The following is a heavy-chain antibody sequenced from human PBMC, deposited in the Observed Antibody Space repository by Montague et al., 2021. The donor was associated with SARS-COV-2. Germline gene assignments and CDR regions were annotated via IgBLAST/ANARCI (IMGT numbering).Heavy chain of an antibody. V-gene: IGHV6-1*01. D-gene: IGHD6-19*01. CDR3: ARGADRYYFYGMDV. CDR2: TYFRSKWYN. CDR1: GDSVSSNSPA. Sequence: CAISGDSVSSNSPAWNWIRQSPSRGPEWLGRTYFRSKWYNEYAVSVNSRITINPDTSKNQFSLQVNSVTPEDTAVYYCARGADRYYFYGMDVWGQGTTVTVSS. J-gene: IGHJ6*02.